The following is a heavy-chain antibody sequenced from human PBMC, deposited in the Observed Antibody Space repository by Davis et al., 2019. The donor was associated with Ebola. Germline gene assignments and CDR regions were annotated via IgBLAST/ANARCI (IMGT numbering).Heavy chain of an antibody. CDR3: ARDRLPGGALGAFDI. J-gene: IGHJ3*02. CDR1: GYTFTTYG. Sequence: ASVKVSCKASGYTFTTYGISWVRQAPGQGLEWMGWISTYNAKTNYAQNLQGRVIMTTGTSTNTVYMELRSLRSDDTAFYYCARDRLPGGALGAFDIWGQGTMVTVSS. D-gene: IGHD3-10*01. V-gene: IGHV1-18*01. CDR2: ISTYNAKT.